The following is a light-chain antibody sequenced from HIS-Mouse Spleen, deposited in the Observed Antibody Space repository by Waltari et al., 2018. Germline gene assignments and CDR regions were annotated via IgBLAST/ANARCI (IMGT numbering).Light chain of an antibody. Sequence: DIQMTQSPSTLSASVGDRVTITCRASQSISSWLAWYQQKPGKAPKLLFYKASSLESGVPSRFSGSGSGTEFTLTISSLQPDDFATYYCQQYNSYSRTFGQGTKVEIK. J-gene: IGKJ1*01. V-gene: IGKV1-5*03. CDR1: QSISSW. CDR3: QQYNSYSRT. CDR2: KAS.